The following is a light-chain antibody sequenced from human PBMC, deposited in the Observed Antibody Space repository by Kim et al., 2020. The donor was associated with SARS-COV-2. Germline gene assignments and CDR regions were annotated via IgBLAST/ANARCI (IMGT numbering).Light chain of an antibody. CDR2: ATS. CDR1: QSVTSDS. J-gene: IGKJ2*01. V-gene: IGKV3-20*01. Sequence: EIVLTQSPGTLSLSPGERATLSCRASQSVTSDSLAWYQHKPGQAPRLLIYATSRRATGTPDRFSGSGSGTVFTLTVSRLEPEDFAVYYCQQYGGSPMYTFGLGTKLEI. CDR3: QQYGGSPMYT.